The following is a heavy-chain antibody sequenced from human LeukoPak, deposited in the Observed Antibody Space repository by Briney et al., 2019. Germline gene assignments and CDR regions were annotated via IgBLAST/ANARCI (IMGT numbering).Heavy chain of an antibody. V-gene: IGHV3-48*03. CDR3: TRDSGSGSTTAESALDI. D-gene: IGHD6-19*01. CDR2: IGTSGSPI. J-gene: IGHJ3*02. Sequence: GGSLRLSCVASGFTFSSYEINWVRQAPGKGLEWVSHIGTSGSPIYYADSVRGRFTISRDNARNSVSLQVSSLRAEDTAIYYCTRDSGSGSTTAESALDIWGQGTLVTVSS. CDR1: GFTFSSYE.